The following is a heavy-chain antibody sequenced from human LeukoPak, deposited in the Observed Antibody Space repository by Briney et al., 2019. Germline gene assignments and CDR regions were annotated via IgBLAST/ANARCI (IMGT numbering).Heavy chain of an antibody. CDR3: AELGITMIGGV. CDR2: ISSTSTYI. V-gene: IGHV3-21*01. Sequence: GGSLRLSCAASGFTFSDYNLTWVRQAPGKGLEWVSFISSTSTYIYYADSLKGRFTISRDNAQNSLYLQINSLRAEDTAVYYCAELGITMIGGVWGKGTTVTISS. CDR1: GFTFSDYN. J-gene: IGHJ6*04. D-gene: IGHD3-10*02.